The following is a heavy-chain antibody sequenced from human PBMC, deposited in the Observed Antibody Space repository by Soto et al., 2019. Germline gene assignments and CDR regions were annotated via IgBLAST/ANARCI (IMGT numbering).Heavy chain of an antibody. J-gene: IGHJ6*02. CDR3: VSSSTARGGMDV. CDR1: GFTFSSYW. V-gene: IGHV3-7*01. Sequence: EVQLVESGGALVQPGGSLRLSCVASGFTFSSYWMSWVRQAPGKGLEWVANIKYDGGEKYYVDSVKGRFTISRDNAKNSLYLQMNSLRAEDSAVYHCVSSSTARGGMDVWGQGTTVTVSS. D-gene: IGHD4-17*01. CDR2: IKYDGGEK.